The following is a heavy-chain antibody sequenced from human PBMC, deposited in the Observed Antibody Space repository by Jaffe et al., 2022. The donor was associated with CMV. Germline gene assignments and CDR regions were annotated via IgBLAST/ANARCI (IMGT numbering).Heavy chain of an antibody. J-gene: IGHJ5*02. CDR2: IYWDDDK. CDR1: GFSLSTSGVG. CDR3: AHHHFYYDTSSRPPLGAHYFEAS. Sequence: QITLKESGPTLVKPTQTLTLTCTFSGFSLSTSGVGVGWIRQPPGKALEWLAVIYWDDDKRYSPSLESRLTITKDTSKSQVVLTVTNMDPVDTATYYCAHHHFYYDTSSRPPLGAHYFEASWGQGTLVTVSS. V-gene: IGHV2-5*02. D-gene: IGHD3-22*01.